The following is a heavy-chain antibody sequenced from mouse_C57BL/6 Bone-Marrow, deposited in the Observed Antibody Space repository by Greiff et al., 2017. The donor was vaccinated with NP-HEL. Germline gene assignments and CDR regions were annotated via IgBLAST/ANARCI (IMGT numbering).Heavy chain of an antibody. CDR3: ARSPITTVVATGYFDY. Sequence: QVQLQQSGAELVRPGTSVKVSCKASGYAFTNYLIEWVKQRPGQGLEWIGVINPGSGGTNYNEKFKGKATLTADKSSSTAYMQLSSLTSEDSAVYFCARSPITTVVATGYFDYWGQGTTLTVSS. J-gene: IGHJ2*01. V-gene: IGHV1-54*01. CDR2: INPGSGGT. CDR1: GYAFTNYL. D-gene: IGHD1-1*01.